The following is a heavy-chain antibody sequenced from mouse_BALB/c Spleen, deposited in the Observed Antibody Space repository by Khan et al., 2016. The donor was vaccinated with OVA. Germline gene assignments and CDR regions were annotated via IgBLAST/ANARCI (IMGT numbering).Heavy chain of an antibody. Sequence: IQLVQSGPELVKPGASVKISCKASGYSFTGYFMNWVMQSPGKSLEWIGRINPHIGETFYNQKFKGKATLTVDESSSTAHMELRSLASEDSAVYYCARSYGSDFDYWGQGTPLTVSS. CDR1: GYSFTGYF. CDR3: ARSYGSDFDY. V-gene: IGHV1-20*02. J-gene: IGHJ2*01. D-gene: IGHD1-1*01. CDR2: INPHIGET.